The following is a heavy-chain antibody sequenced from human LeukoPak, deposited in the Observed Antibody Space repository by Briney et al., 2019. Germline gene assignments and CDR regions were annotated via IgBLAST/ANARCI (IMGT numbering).Heavy chain of an antibody. CDR2: IIPTFGTA. CDR3: ARDPIAVAGNGYMDV. J-gene: IGHJ6*03. V-gene: IGHV1-69*13. D-gene: IGHD6-19*01. CDR1: GGTFSSYA. Sequence: GASVKVSCKASGGTFSSYAISWVRQAPGQGLEWMGGIIPTFGTANYAQKFQGRVTITADESTSTAYMELSSLRSEDTAVYYCARDPIAVAGNGYMDVWGKGTTVTISS.